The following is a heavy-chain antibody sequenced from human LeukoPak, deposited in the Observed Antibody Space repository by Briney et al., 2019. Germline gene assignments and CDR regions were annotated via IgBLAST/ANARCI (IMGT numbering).Heavy chain of an antibody. Sequence: GGSLRLSCAASGFTFSSYSMNWVRQAPGKGLEWVANIKQDGSEKFYVDSVRGRFTISRDNAKNSLYLQMNSLRDEDTAVYYCARAEEQRWGYVDYWGQGILVTVSS. CDR2: IKQDGSEK. D-gene: IGHD5-24*01. J-gene: IGHJ4*02. CDR3: ARAEEQRWGYVDY. CDR1: GFTFSSYS. V-gene: IGHV3-7*04.